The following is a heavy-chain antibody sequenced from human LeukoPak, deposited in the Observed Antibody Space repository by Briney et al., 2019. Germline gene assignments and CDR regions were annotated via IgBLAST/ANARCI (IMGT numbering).Heavy chain of an antibody. V-gene: IGHV1-2*02. CDR1: GYTFTAYY. CDR3: ARAGGYYDSSGYSSGVYY. J-gene: IGHJ4*02. CDR2: INPNSGGT. Sequence: GASVKVSCKASGYTFTAYYLHWLGQPPGQGLEWMGGINPNSGGTNYAQKFQGRVTMTRDTSISTAYMELSRLRSDDTAVYYCARAGGYYDSSGYSSGVYYWGQGTLVTVSS. D-gene: IGHD3-22*01.